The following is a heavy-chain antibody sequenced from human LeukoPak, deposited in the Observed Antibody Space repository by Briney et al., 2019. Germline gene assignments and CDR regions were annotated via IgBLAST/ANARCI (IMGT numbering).Heavy chain of an antibody. V-gene: IGHV1-24*01. CDR3: ATGVVVPAVDAFDI. D-gene: IGHD2-2*01. CDR1: GYTLTELS. J-gene: IGHJ3*02. CDR2: FDPEDGET. Sequence: ASVKVSCKVSGYTLTELSMHWVRQAPGKGLEWMGGFDPEDGETIYAQKFQGRVTMAEDTSTDTAYMELSSLRSEDTAVYYCATGVVVPAVDAFDIWGQGTMVTVSS.